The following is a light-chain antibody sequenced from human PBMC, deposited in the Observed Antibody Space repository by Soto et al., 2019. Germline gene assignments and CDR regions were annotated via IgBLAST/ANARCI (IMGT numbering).Light chain of an antibody. Sequence: EIVMTQSPATLSVSPGERVTLSCRASQNVNNNLAWHQQKPGQTPRLLIWGASTRATGIPERFSGSGSGTEFILTISSLQSEDSAVYYCQQYNNWLTFGGGTKVEI. V-gene: IGKV3-15*01. CDR2: GAS. CDR3: QQYNNWLT. J-gene: IGKJ4*01. CDR1: QNVNNN.